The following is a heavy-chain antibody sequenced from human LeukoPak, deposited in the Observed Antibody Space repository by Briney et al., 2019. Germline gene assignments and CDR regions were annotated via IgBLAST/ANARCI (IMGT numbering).Heavy chain of an antibody. CDR3: ARVYSIADDWFDP. D-gene: IGHD6-6*01. Sequence: GASVTVSCRASGYTFTGYYMHWVRQAPGQGLEWMGWINPNSGGTNYAQKFQGRVTMTRDTSISTAYMELSRLRSDDTAVYYCARVYSIADDWFDPWGQGTLVTVSS. CDR1: GYTFTGYY. V-gene: IGHV1-2*02. CDR2: INPNSGGT. J-gene: IGHJ5*02.